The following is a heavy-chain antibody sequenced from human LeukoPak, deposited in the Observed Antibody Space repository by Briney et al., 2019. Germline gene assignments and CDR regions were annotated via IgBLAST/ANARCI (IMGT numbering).Heavy chain of an antibody. V-gene: IGHV1-2*02. CDR1: GYTFTGYY. Sequence: ASVKVSCKASGYTFTGYYLHWVRQAPGQGLEWMGWINPNSGGTNYAQKFQGRVTMTRDTSISTAYMELSSLRSDDTAVYYCARVAYSSGWYPGNWFGPWGQGTLVTVSS. CDR3: ARVAYSSGWYPGNWFGP. CDR2: INPNSGGT. D-gene: IGHD6-19*01. J-gene: IGHJ5*02.